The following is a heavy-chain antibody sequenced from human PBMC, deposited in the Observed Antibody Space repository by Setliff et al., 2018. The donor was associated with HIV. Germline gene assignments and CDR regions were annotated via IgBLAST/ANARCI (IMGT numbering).Heavy chain of an antibody. J-gene: IGHJ6*03. CDR3: ARCPSPPYCTSTTCYVDYYYMDV. Sequence: SETLSLTCNVSGDSITSYYWIWIRQSPGKGLEWLGYIYYSGDTNYNPSLKSRVTMAVDTSKNQFSLKLSSVTAADTAVYYCARCPSPPYCTSTTCYVDYYYMDVWGKGTTVTVS. V-gene: IGHV4-59*01. CDR2: IYYSGDT. CDR1: GDSITSYY. D-gene: IGHD2-2*01.